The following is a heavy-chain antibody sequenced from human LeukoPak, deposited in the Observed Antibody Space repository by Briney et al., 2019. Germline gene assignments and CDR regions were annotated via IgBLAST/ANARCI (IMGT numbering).Heavy chain of an antibody. D-gene: IGHD1-26*01. CDR1: GFTFSNYW. CDR3: ARPLRETIGTY. J-gene: IGHJ4*02. CDR2: INQAGSDK. Sequence: GGSLRLPCVVSGFTFSNYWLSWVRQAPGRGLEWVANINQAGSDKNYVDSVRGRFIISRDNAKSSLYLQMNSLRADDTAVYYCARPLRETIGTYWGQGALVTVSS. V-gene: IGHV3-7*01.